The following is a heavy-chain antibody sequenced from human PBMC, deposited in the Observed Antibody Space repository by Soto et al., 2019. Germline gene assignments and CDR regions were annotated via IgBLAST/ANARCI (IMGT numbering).Heavy chain of an antibody. J-gene: IGHJ4*02. D-gene: IGHD1-26*01. V-gene: IGHV4-34*01. CDR1: GGSFSGYI. Sequence: QVQLQQSGAGLLKPSETLSLTCDVYGGSFSGYIWTWIRQTPGKGLQWIGQINHSGSANYNPSLKSRVTISVHTSNSQFSLELSSVTDADTAVYYCARGLISGSHYSGGWYYFDSWGQGTQVTVSS. CDR3: ARGLISGSHYSGGWYYFDS. CDR2: INHSGSA.